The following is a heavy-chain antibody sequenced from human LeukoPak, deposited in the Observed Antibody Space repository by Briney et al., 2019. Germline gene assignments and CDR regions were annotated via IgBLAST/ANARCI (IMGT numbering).Heavy chain of an antibody. D-gene: IGHD5-24*01. CDR1: GFTFSNYA. J-gene: IGHJ3*02. CDR3: AKGDEEMATISAFDI. CDR2: ISGSGGST. Sequence: GGSLRLSCAASGFTFSNYAMSWVRQAPGKGLEWVSVISGSGGSTYYGDSVKDRFTISRDNPKNTLYLQMNSLRAEDTAVYYCAKGDEEMATISAFDIWGQGTMVTVSS. V-gene: IGHV3-23*01.